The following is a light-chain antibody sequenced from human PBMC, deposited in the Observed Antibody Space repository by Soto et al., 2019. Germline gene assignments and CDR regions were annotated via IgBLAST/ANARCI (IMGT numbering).Light chain of an antibody. Sequence: EIVLTQSPGTLSLFPGERATLSCRASQTITSTHLAWYQQKPGQAPRLLIYVVSNRASGFPDRFSGSGSGTDFTLTISGLEPDDFAVYYCQHYGASPRTFGQGTKVEI. CDR1: QTITSTH. J-gene: IGKJ1*01. V-gene: IGKV3-20*01. CDR2: VVS. CDR3: QHYGASPRT.